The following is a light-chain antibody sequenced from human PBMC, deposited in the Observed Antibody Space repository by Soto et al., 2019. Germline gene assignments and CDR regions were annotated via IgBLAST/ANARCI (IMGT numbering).Light chain of an antibody. CDR3: SSYTSTSTPYV. Sequence: QSALTQPASVSGSPGQSITISCTGTSSDVGSYNLVSWYQQHPGEAPKLMILEGSKRPSGVSDRFSGSKSANTASLTISGLQTEDEADYYCSSYTSTSTPYVFGTGTKLTVL. CDR1: SSDVGSYNL. J-gene: IGLJ1*01. V-gene: IGLV2-14*02. CDR2: EGS.